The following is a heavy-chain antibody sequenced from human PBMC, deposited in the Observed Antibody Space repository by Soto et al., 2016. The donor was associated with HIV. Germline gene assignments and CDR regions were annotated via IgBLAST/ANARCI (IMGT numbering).Heavy chain of an antibody. J-gene: IGHJ3*02. V-gene: IGHV1-69*13. CDR2: IIPIFATT. Sequence: QVQLVQSGAEVKKPGSSVKVSCKASGGTFSSYATSWVRQAPGHGLEWMGGIIPIFATTNYAQKFQGRVTITADESTSTAYMELSSLRSEDTAVYYCARGGDYDILTGLSHAFDIWGQGTMVTVSS. CDR3: ARGGDYDILTGLSHAFDI. CDR1: GGTFSSYA. D-gene: IGHD3-9*01.